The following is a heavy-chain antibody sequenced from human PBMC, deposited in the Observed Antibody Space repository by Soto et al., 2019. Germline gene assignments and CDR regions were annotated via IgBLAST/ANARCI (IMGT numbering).Heavy chain of an antibody. CDR3: AKFGPLYETAAAAGMGNWFDP. Sequence: PGGSLRLSCAASGFTFSSYAMSWVRQAPGKGLEWVSAISGSGGSTYYADSVKGRFTISRDNSKNTLYLQMNSLRAEDTAVYYCAKFGPLYETAAAAGMGNWFDPWGKGTLVTVSS. V-gene: IGHV3-23*01. CDR1: GFTFSSYA. D-gene: IGHD6-13*01. J-gene: IGHJ5*02. CDR2: ISGSGGST.